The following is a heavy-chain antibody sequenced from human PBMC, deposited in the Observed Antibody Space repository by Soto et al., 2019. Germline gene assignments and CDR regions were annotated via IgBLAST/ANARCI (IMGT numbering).Heavy chain of an antibody. CDR1: GFTFSSYA. CDR3: ARTYGSGSYGFDY. J-gene: IGHJ4*02. CDR2: ISYDGSNK. V-gene: IGHV3-30-3*01. Sequence: QVQLVESGGGVVQPGRSLRLSCAASGFTFSSYAMHWVRQAPGKGLEWVAVISYDGSNKYYADSVKGRFTISRDNSKNTLYLQMNSLRAEDTAVYHCARTYGSGSYGFDYWGQGTLVTVSS. D-gene: IGHD3-10*01.